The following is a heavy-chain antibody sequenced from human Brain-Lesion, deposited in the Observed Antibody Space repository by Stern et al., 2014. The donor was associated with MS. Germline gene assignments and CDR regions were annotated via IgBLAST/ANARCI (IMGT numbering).Heavy chain of an antibody. CDR1: LFFFNNAG. D-gene: IGHD5-24*01. CDR2: FKSKADGAT. CDR3: TAVKGSNYGWNGMDV. V-gene: IGHV3-15*01. J-gene: IGHJ6*02. Sequence: ELQLVESGGGLVKPGGPLRLPWAAPLFFFNNAGMPWVPRAPGKGLEGVALFKSKADGATDYAAPVKGRFSISRDDSESTLYLQMNSLKTEDTAVYYCTAVKGSNYGWNGMDVWGQGTTVTVSS.